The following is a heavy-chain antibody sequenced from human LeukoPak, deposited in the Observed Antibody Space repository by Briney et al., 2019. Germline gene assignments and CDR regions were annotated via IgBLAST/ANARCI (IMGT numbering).Heavy chain of an antibody. V-gene: IGHV1-18*01. D-gene: IGHD1-26*01. CDR2: ISGYNGNT. CDR3: ARHSHSGSYHPEGYFQH. Sequence: ASVKVSCKTSGYRFNAYGISWVRQAPGQGLEWMGWISGYNGNTNYGEKVQGRLTMTLDTSTTTAYMELSGLRSDDTAVYYCARHSHSGSYHPEGYFQHWGQGTLVTVSS. CDR1: GYRFNAYG. J-gene: IGHJ1*01.